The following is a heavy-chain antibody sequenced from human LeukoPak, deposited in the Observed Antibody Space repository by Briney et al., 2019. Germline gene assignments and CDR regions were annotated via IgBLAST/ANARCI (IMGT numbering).Heavy chain of an antibody. J-gene: IGHJ6*03. V-gene: IGHV3-9*01. CDR2: ISWNSGSI. CDR1: GFTFDDYA. CDR3: ANVLYYYYYMDV. D-gene: IGHD2-8*01. Sequence: KPGRSLRLSCAASGFTFDDYAMHWVRQAPGKGLEWVSGISWNSGSIGYADSVKGRFTISRDNSKNTLYLQMNSLRAEDTAVYYCANVLYYYYYMDVWGKGTTVTVSS.